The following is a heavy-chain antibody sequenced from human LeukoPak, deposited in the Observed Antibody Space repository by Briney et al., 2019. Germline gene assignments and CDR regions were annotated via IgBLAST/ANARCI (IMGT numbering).Heavy chain of an antibody. V-gene: IGHV3-74*01. Sequence: GGSLRLSCAASGFTFSSYWMHWVRQAPGKGLVWISRINSDGSSTSYADSVKGRFTISRDNAKNTLYLQMNSLRAEDTAVYYCARDHSSWAYYYFDYWGQGTLVTVSS. CDR1: GFTFSSYW. CDR3: ARDHSSWAYYYFDY. J-gene: IGHJ4*02. CDR2: INSDGSST. D-gene: IGHD6-13*01.